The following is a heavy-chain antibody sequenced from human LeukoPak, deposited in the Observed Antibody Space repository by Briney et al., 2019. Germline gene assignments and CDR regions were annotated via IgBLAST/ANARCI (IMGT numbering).Heavy chain of an antibody. CDR3: GSLTVVAKDH. Sequence: GRSLRLSCAASGFTFDDYAMHWVRQAPGKGLVGVAQINSDGSSTSYADSVKGRFTISRDNAKNTLYLQMISLRAEDTAVYYCGSLTVVAKDHWGQGTLVTVSS. J-gene: IGHJ4*02. CDR1: GFTFDDYA. V-gene: IGHV3-74*01. CDR2: INSDGSST. D-gene: IGHD3-22*01.